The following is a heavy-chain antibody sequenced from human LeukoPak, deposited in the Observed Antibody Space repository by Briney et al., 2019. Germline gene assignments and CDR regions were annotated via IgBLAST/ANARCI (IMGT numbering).Heavy chain of an antibody. D-gene: IGHD1-20*01. CDR1: GYTFTGYY. Sequence: ASVKVSCKASGYTFTGYYMHWVRQAPGQGLEWMGWINPNSGGTNYAQKFQGRVTMTRDTSISTAYMELSRLRSDDTAVYYCARELTGHYYYYRMDVWGQGTTVTVSS. CDR3: ARELTGHYYYYRMDV. V-gene: IGHV1-2*02. J-gene: IGHJ6*02. CDR2: INPNSGGT.